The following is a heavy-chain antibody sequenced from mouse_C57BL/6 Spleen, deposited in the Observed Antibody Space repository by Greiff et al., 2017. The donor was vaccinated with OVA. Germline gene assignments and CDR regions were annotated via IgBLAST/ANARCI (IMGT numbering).Heavy chain of an antibody. J-gene: IGHJ2*01. Sequence: QVQLQQPGAELVMPGASVKLSCKASGYTFTSYWMHWVKQRPGQGLEWIGEIDPSDSYTNYNQKFKGKSTLTVDKSSSTAYMQLSSLTSEDSAVYYCASRGYGSCYDSFAYWGQGTIVTVSS. V-gene: IGHV1-69*01. D-gene: IGHD1-1*01. CDR3: ASRGYGSCYDSFAY. CDR1: GYTFTSYW. CDR2: IDPSDSYT.